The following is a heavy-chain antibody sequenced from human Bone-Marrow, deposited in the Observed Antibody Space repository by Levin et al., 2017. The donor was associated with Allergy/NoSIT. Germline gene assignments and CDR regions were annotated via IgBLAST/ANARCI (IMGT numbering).Heavy chain of an antibody. D-gene: IGHD3-3*01. V-gene: IGHV3-21*06. Sequence: LSLTCAASGFDFSTFHIHWVRQAPGKGLEWVSSISGSSSYIYYAESVRGRFTISRDNAKNSLYLQMTGLRAEDTAVYYCARLGTTFGTFLTEYYHGLDVWGQGTTVNVSS. CDR2: ISGSSSYI. J-gene: IGHJ6*02. CDR3: ARLGTTFGTFLTEYYHGLDV. CDR1: GFDFSTFH.